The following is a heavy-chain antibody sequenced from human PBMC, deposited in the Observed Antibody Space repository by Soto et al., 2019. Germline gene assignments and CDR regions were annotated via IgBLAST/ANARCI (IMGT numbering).Heavy chain of an antibody. D-gene: IGHD5-12*01. V-gene: IGHV1-69*13. CDR3: AREGSGYNF. J-gene: IGHJ4*02. Sequence: SVKVCFKASGGRFSNFGISLVRQAPGQGLEWMGGIVPVFGRPNYAQRFRGRLTITADESTSTGYMELISLRSYDTAVYYCAREGSGYNFWGQGTQVTVSS. CDR1: GGRFSNFG. CDR2: IVPVFGRP.